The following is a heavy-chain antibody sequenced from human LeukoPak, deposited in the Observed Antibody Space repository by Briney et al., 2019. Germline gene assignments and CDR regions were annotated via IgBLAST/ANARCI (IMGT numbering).Heavy chain of an antibody. D-gene: IGHD1-26*01. V-gene: IGHV3-9*01. CDR2: ISWNSGSI. J-gene: IGHJ4*02. CDR1: GFTFDDCA. CDR3: AKVGIVGATTEVYFDY. Sequence: GGSLILSCAASGFTFDDCAMHWVRHAPGKGLEWVSGISWNSGSIGYADSVKGRFTISRDNAKNSLYLQMNSLRAEDTALYYCAKVGIVGATTEVYFDYWGQGTLDTVSS.